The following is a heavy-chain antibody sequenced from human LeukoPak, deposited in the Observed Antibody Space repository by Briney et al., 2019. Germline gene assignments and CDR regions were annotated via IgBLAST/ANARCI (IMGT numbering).Heavy chain of an antibody. Sequence: GASVKVSCKASGYTFTSNALGWVRQAPGQGLEWMGWINTNTGNPTYAQGFTGRFVFSLDTSVSTAYLQIRSLKAEDTAVYYCARDYTLALGTTTYFQHWGQGTLVTVSS. CDR1: GYTFTSNA. D-gene: IGHD1-7*01. J-gene: IGHJ1*01. V-gene: IGHV7-4-1*02. CDR3: ARDYTLALGTTTYFQH. CDR2: INTNTGNP.